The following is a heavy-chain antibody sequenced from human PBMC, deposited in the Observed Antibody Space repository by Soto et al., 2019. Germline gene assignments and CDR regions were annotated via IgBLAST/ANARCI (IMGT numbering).Heavy chain of an antibody. J-gene: IGHJ5*02. V-gene: IGHV4-59*08. D-gene: IGHD2-2*01. CDR3: ARAGEVVPAAMVRFDP. Sequence: PSETLSLTCTVSGGSISSYYWSWIRQPPGKGLEWIGYIYYSGSTNYNPSLKSRVTISVDTSKNQFSLKLSSVTAADTAVYYCARAGEVVPAAMVRFDPWGQGTLVTVSS. CDR2: IYYSGST. CDR1: GGSISSYY.